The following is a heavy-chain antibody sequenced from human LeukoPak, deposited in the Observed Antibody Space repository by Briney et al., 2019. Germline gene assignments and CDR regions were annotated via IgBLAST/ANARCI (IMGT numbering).Heavy chain of an antibody. J-gene: IGHJ6*03. D-gene: IGHD5-18*01. CDR3: ARTTEGGYTYYYFYYYYMDV. V-gene: IGHV4-59*01. Sequence: SETLSLTCTVSGGSISSYYWSWIRQPPGKGLEWIGYIYYSGSTNYNPSLKSRVTISVDTSKNQFSLKLSPVTAADTAVYYCARTTEGGYTYYYFYYYYMDVWGKGTTVTISS. CDR2: IYYSGST. CDR1: GGSISSYY.